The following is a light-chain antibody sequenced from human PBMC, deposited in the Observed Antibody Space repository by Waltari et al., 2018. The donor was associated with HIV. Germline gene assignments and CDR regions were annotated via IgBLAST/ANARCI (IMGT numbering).Light chain of an antibody. Sequence: QSALTQPASVSGSPGQSITISCTGTNSDVGSYNLVSWYQQHPDKAPKLMIFEVTKRPSGVSNRFSGSKSGNTASLTVSGLQAEDEADYYCCSYAGSSTSYVFGTGTKVTVL. CDR2: EVT. CDR1: NSDVGSYNL. J-gene: IGLJ1*01. CDR3: CSYAGSSTSYV. V-gene: IGLV2-23*02.